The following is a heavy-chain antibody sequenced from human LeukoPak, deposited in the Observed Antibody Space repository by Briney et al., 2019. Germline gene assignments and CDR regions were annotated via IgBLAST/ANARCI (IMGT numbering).Heavy chain of an antibody. Sequence: PTGGSLRLSCAASGFTFSSYGMHWVRQAPGKGLEWVAVISYDGSNKYYADSVKGRFTISRDNSKNTLYLQMNSLRAEDTAVYYCAKDLGFGRVTSIDYWGQGTLVTVSS. D-gene: IGHD3-16*01. CDR3: AKDLGFGRVTSIDY. CDR2: ISYDGSNK. J-gene: IGHJ4*02. CDR1: GFTFSSYG. V-gene: IGHV3-30*18.